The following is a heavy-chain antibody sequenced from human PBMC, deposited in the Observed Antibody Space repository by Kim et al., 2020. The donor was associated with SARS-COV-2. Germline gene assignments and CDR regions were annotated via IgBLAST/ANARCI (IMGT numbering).Heavy chain of an antibody. J-gene: IGHJ5*02. CDR3: AKSGRLGPLAWFDP. CDR2: IWYDGINQ. CDR1: GFTFSTYG. D-gene: IGHD3-10*01. Sequence: GGSLRLSCAVSGFTFSTYGMSWVRQAPGKGLEWVAMIWYDGINQHYADSVKGRFTISRDNPKNTLFLQMSGLRVDDTAVYYCAKSGRLGPLAWFDPWGQGTLVSVSS. V-gene: IGHV3-33*07.